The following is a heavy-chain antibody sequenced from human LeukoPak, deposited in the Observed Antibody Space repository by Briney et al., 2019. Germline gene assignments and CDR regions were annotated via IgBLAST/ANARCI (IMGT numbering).Heavy chain of an antibody. J-gene: IGHJ4*02. CDR3: ARHGHDFWSGYFSYYFDY. CDR1: GGSFSGYF. V-gene: IGHV4-34*01. D-gene: IGHD3-3*01. CDR2: INHSGST. Sequence: SETLSLTCVVYGGSFSGYFWSWIRQPPGKGLEWIGEINHSGSTNYNPSLKSRVTISVDTSKNQFSLKLSSVTAADAAVYYCARHGHDFWSGYFSYYFDYWGQGTLVTVSS.